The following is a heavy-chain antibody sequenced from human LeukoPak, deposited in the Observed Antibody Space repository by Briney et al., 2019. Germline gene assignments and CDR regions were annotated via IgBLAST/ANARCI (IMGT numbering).Heavy chain of an antibody. CDR2: IIPILGIA. CDR1: VGTFSSYT. J-gene: IGHJ4*02. D-gene: IGHD1-26*01. Sequence: EASVKVSCKASVGTFSSYTISWVRQAPGQGLEWMGRIIPILGIANYAQKFQGRVTITADKSTSTAYMELSSLRSEDTAVYYCARDLWGGSGSYHRADFDYWGQGTLVTVSS. V-gene: IGHV1-69*04. CDR3: ARDLWGGSGSYHRADFDY.